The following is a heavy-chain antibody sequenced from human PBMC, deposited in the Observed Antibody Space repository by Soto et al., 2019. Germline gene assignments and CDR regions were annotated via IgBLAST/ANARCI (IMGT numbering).Heavy chain of an antibody. V-gene: IGHV1-69*13. CDR3: ARDMGYCGGTSCYNPFFDY. CDR2: IIPIFGTA. CDR1: GGTFSSYA. D-gene: IGHD2-2*02. J-gene: IGHJ4*02. Sequence: SVKVSCKASGGTFSSYAISWVRQAPGQGLEWMGGIIPIFGTANYAQKFQGRVTITADESTSTAYMELSSLRSEDTAVYYCARDMGYCGGTSCYNPFFDYWGQGTLVTVSS.